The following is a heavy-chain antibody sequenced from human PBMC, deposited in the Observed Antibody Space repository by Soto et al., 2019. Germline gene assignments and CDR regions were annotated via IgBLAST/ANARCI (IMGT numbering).Heavy chain of an antibody. Sequence: EVQLLESGGGLVQPGGSLRLSCAASGFTFSSYAMSWVGQAPGKGLEWVSAISGSGGSTYYADSLKSRFTISKDNAKNTLYLQMNSRRAEDTAVYYCAKGFSGYDLYYMDVWGKGTTVTVSS. CDR3: AKGFSGYDLYYMDV. V-gene: IGHV3-23*01. CDR1: GFTFSSYA. J-gene: IGHJ6*03. CDR2: ISGSGGST. D-gene: IGHD6-25*01.